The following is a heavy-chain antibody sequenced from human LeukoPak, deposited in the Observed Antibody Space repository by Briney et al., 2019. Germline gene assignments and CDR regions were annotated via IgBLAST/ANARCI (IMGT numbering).Heavy chain of an antibody. J-gene: IGHJ6*03. CDR1: GGSISSYY. Sequence: SETLSLTCTVSGGSISSYYWSWIRQPPGKGLEWIGYSYYSGSTNYNPSLKSRVTISVDTSKNQFSLKLSSVTAADTAVYYCARETYYYDSSGIYYYYYYMDVWGKGTTVTVSS. CDR3: ARETYYYDSSGIYYYYYYMDV. V-gene: IGHV4-59*01. D-gene: IGHD3-22*01. CDR2: SYYSGST.